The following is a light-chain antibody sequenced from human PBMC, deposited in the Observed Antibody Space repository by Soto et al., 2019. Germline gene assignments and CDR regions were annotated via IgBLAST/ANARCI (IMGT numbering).Light chain of an antibody. CDR1: QSVSRS. CDR2: GAS. Sequence: EIVLTQSPVTLSLSPGERATLSCRASQSVSRSLAWYQQKPGQAPRFLIFGASTRATGIPPRFRGSGSGTEFTLTISSLQSEDFAVYYCQQYNSWPYTFGQGTKLEIK. J-gene: IGKJ2*01. CDR3: QQYNSWPYT. V-gene: IGKV3-15*01.